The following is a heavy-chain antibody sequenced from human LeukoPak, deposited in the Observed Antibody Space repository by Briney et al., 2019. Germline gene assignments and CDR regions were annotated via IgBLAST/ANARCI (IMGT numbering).Heavy chain of an antibody. CDR1: GFTFSSYE. D-gene: IGHD2-15*01. J-gene: IGHJ4*02. CDR3: ASSRYLYYFHF. Sequence: GGSLRLSCAASGFTFSSYEMNWVRQAPGKGLEWVSYISSSGSTIYYADSVKGRFTISRDSAKTSLYLQMNNLRAEDTALYYCASSRYLYYFHFWGQGTQVSVSS. V-gene: IGHV3-48*03. CDR2: ISSSGSTI.